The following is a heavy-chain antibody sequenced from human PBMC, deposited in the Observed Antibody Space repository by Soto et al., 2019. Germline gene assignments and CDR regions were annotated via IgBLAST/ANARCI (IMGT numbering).Heavy chain of an antibody. CDR3: ARDRSDWKRSYYFDY. Sequence: QVQLVESGGGVVQPGRSLRLSCAASGFTFSSYAMHWVRQAPGKGLEWVAVISYDGSNKYYADSVKGRFTISRDISKNTLYLQMNSLRAEDTAVYYCARDRSDWKRSYYFDYWGQGTLVTVSS. D-gene: IGHD1-1*01. CDR2: ISYDGSNK. CDR1: GFTFSSYA. V-gene: IGHV3-30-3*01. J-gene: IGHJ4*02.